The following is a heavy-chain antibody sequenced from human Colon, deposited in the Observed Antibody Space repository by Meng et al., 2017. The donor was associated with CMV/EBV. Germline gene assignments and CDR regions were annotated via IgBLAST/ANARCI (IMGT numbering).Heavy chain of an antibody. V-gene: IGHV3-48*03. Sequence: GGSLRLSCVASGFAFSSYEMNWVRQAPGKGLEWVAYISSGGGDRYYADSVKGRFTISRHNAQRSLYLEMNSLSGDDTAVYYCARDLISGTYSGYESDLGPWGQGTLVTVSS. CDR1: GFAFSSYE. D-gene: IGHD5-12*01. J-gene: IGHJ5*02. CDR2: ISSGGGDR. CDR3: ARDLISGTYSGYESDLGP.